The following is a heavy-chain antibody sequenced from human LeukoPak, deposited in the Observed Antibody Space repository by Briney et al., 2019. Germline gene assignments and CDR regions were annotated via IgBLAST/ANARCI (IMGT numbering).Heavy chain of an antibody. Sequence: GESLKISCKAPGYTFTDYWIGWVRQMPGKGLEWMGIIYPGESDIRYSPSFQGQVTISADKSINTAYLQWTSLKASDTAMYYCARPYTSGSYYIDAFDIWGQGTMVTVSS. CDR2: IYPGESDI. CDR3: ARPYTSGSYYIDAFDI. J-gene: IGHJ3*02. CDR1: GYTFTDYW. D-gene: IGHD3-10*01. V-gene: IGHV5-51*01.